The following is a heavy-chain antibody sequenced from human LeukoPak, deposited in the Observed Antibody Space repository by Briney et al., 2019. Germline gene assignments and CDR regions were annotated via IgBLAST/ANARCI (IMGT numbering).Heavy chain of an antibody. CDR1: GFTFSDYY. V-gene: IGHV3-11*01. CDR2: ISSSDNSI. Sequence: RGSLRLSCAASGFTFSDYYMSWIRQAPGKGLEWVLHISSSDNSIHYAASVKGRFTISRDNAKNSLYLHMNSLRVEDTAVYYCARDHQGVVDHWGQGTLVTVSS. D-gene: IGHD2-15*01. J-gene: IGHJ4*02. CDR3: ARDHQGVVDH.